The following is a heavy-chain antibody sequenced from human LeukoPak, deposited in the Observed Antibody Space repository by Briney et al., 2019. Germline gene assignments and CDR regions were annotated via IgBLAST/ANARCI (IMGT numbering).Heavy chain of an antibody. J-gene: IGHJ5*02. CDR1: GYSLTELS. CDR2: FDPEDGET. V-gene: IGHV1-24*01. D-gene: IGHD2-2*01. Sequence: ASVTVSCTVSGYSLTELSMHWVRQAPGKGLEWMGGFDPEDGETIYAQKFQGRVTMTEDTSTDTAYMELSSLRSEDTAVYYCATVRCSSTSCSWFDPWGQGTLVTVSS. CDR3: ATVRCSSTSCSWFDP.